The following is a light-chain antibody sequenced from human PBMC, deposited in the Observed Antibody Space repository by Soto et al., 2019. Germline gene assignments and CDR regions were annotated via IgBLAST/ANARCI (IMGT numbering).Light chain of an antibody. J-gene: IGLJ2*01. CDR2: LNSDGSH. V-gene: IGLV4-69*01. CDR1: RGHSRYA. Sequence: QLVLTQSPSASASLGASVKLTCTLSRGHSRYAIAWHQQQPEKGPRYLMKLNSDGSHNKGDGIPDRFSGSSSGAERYLTISSLQSEDEADYYCQTWGTGIVVFGGGTKLTVL. CDR3: QTWGTGIVV.